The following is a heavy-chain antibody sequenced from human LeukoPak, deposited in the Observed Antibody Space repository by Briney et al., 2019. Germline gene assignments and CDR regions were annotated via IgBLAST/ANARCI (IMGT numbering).Heavy chain of an antibody. Sequence: GGSLRLSCAASGFTFSSYAMHWVRQAPGKGLEWVAVISYDGSNKYYADSVKGRFTISRDNSKNTLYLQMNSLRAEDTAVYYCAREPPPHYYGSGSYYWKYFDYWGQGTLVTVSS. CDR3: AREPPPHYYGSGSYYWKYFDY. J-gene: IGHJ4*02. V-gene: IGHV3-30-3*01. D-gene: IGHD3-10*01. CDR2: ISYDGSNK. CDR1: GFTFSSYA.